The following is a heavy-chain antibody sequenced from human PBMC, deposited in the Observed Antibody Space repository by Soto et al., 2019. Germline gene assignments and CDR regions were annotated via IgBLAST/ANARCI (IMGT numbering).Heavy chain of an antibody. J-gene: IGHJ3*02. CDR1: GGTFSSYA. D-gene: IGHD6-6*01. CDR3: ATYSSSGVAFDI. Sequence: SVKVSCKASGGTFSSYAISWVRQAPVHGLEWMGGSIPIFGTANYAQKFQGRVTITAYESTSTAYMELSSLRSEDTAVYYCATYSSSGVAFDIWGQGTMVTVSS. V-gene: IGHV1-69*13. CDR2: SIPIFGTA.